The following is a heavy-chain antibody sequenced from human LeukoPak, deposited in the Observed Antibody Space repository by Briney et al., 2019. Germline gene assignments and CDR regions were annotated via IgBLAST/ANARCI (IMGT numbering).Heavy chain of an antibody. Sequence: SQTLSLSCAISGDSVSSNSAAWNWIRQSPSRGLEWLGRTYYRSKSYNDYAVSVKSRITINPDTSKNQFSLQLNSVTPEDTAVYYCARAQNVYDSSGYYSDFDYWGQGTLVTVSS. D-gene: IGHD3-22*01. V-gene: IGHV6-1*01. CDR3: ARAQNVYDSSGYYSDFDY. CDR2: TYYRSKSYN. J-gene: IGHJ4*02. CDR1: GDSVSSNSAA.